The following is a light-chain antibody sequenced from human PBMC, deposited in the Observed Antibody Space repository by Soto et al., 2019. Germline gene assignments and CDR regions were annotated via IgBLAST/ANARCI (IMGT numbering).Light chain of an antibody. V-gene: IGKV3-15*01. J-gene: IGKJ1*01. CDR3: QHYSDWLWT. Sequence: EMVMTQSAATLSVSPGESATLSCRASQSVSRNLAWYQQQPGQAPRLLIYGASTRATGIPARFSGSGSGTEFTLTISSLQSEDFAVYYGQHYSDWLWTFAQGTKVDIK. CDR1: QSVSRN. CDR2: GAS.